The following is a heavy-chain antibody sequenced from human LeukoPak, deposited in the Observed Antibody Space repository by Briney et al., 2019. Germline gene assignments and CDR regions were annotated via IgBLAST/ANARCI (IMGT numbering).Heavy chain of an antibody. Sequence: PSETLSLTCAVYGGSFSDYYWSWIRQPPGKGLEWIGEVNHSGSTNYNPSLKSRVTISVDTSKNQFSLKLSSVTAADTAMYYCARVSGYDWESFYDYWGQGTLVTVSS. J-gene: IGHJ4*02. CDR2: VNHSGST. D-gene: IGHD5-12*01. CDR3: ARVSGYDWESFYDY. CDR1: GGSFSDYY. V-gene: IGHV4-34*01.